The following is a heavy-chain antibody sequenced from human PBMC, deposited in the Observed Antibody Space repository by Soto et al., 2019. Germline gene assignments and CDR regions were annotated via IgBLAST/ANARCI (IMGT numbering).Heavy chain of an antibody. D-gene: IGHD2-2*01. CDR2: IYWNEDK. CDR1: AFSLSTNGVG. Sequence: SGPTLVNPTQTLTLTCTFSAFSLSTNGVGVGWIRQPPGKPLEWLAVIYWNEDKRYSRSLKSRLSITKDTSKNQVVLTMTTMDPVDTATYYCVHTVMVPTTTGGQYFDYWGPGILVTVSS. CDR3: VHTVMVPTTTGGQYFDY. V-gene: IGHV2-5*01. J-gene: IGHJ4*02.